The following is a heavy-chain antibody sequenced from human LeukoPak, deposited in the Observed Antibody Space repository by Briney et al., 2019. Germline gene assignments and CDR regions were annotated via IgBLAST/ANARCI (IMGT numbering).Heavy chain of an antibody. CDR2: MRTKTNNYAT. CDR1: GFMFSGSA. J-gene: IGHJ4*02. D-gene: IGHD2-15*01. V-gene: IGHV3-73*01. CDR3: ARLGYCSGDSCYGFDY. Sequence: PGGSLRLSCAASGFMFSGSAMQWVRQASGKGLEWVGRMRTKTNNYATTYSASVKGRFTISRDDLKNMAYLQMNSPKTEDTAVYYCARLGYCSGDSCYGFDYWGQGTLVTVSS.